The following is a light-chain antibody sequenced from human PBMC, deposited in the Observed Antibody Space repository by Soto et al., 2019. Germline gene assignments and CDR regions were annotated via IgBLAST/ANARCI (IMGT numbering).Light chain of an antibody. J-gene: IGKJ1*01. Sequence: DVVMPQSPLSLPVTLGQPASISCRSSESLVFSDGNNYLSWFQQRPGQSPRRLIYKVSNRESGVPDRFSGSGSGTDFTLKISRVEAEDVGVYYCMQSTRWPWAFGQGTKVEIK. CDR3: MQSTRWPWA. CDR2: KVS. V-gene: IGKV2-30*01. CDR1: ESLVFSDGNNY.